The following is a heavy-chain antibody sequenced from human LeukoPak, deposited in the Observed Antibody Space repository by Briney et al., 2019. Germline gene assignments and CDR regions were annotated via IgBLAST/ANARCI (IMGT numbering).Heavy chain of an antibody. J-gene: IGHJ5*02. CDR3: AKVGEYYYDSSGYYYVA. CDR2: IWYDGSNK. Sequence: GGSLRLSCAASGFTFSSYGMHWVRQAPGKGLEWVAVIWYDGSNKYYADSVKGRFTISRDNSKNTLYLQMNSLRAEDTAVYYCAKVGEYYYDSSGYYYVAWGQGTLVTVSS. CDR1: GFTFSSYG. V-gene: IGHV3-33*06. D-gene: IGHD3-22*01.